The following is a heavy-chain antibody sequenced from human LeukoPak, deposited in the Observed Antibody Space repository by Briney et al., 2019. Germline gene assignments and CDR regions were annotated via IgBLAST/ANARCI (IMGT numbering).Heavy chain of an antibody. CDR2: IKQDGSEK. Sequence: GGSLRLSCAASGFTFSSYWMTWVRQAPGKGLEWVANIKQDGSEKHYVGSVKGRFTISRDNAKNSVYLQMNSLRAEDTAVYYCARDTRWGGEDFGFWGQGTLVTVSS. CDR3: ARDTRWGGEDFGF. D-gene: IGHD2-2*01. CDR1: GFTFSSYW. V-gene: IGHV3-7*04. J-gene: IGHJ4*02.